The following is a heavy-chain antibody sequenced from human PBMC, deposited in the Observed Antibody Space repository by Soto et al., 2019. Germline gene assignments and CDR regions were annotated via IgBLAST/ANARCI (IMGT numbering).Heavy chain of an antibody. Sequence: GGSLRLSCAASGFTFSSYAMSWVHQAPGKGLEWVSAISGSGGSTYYADSVKGRFTISRGNSKNTLYLQMNSLRAEDTAVYYCAKDLWYYDFWSGSPDAFDIWGQGTMVTVSS. CDR1: GFTFSSYA. D-gene: IGHD3-3*01. V-gene: IGHV3-23*01. CDR3: AKDLWYYDFWSGSPDAFDI. J-gene: IGHJ3*02. CDR2: ISGSGGST.